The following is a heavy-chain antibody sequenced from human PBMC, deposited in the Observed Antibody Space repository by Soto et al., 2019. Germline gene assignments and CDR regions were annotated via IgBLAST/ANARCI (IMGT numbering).Heavy chain of an antibody. D-gene: IGHD5-12*01. Sequence: SETLSLTCTVAGVSISSYYWSWILQPPGKVLEWIGYIYYSGSTNYNPSLKSRVTISVDTSKNQFSLKLSSVTAADTAVYYCARGRRRDGYNSPHFDYWGQGTLVTVS. V-gene: IGHV4-59*01. J-gene: IGHJ4*02. CDR3: ARGRRRDGYNSPHFDY. CDR2: IYYSGST. CDR1: GVSISSYY.